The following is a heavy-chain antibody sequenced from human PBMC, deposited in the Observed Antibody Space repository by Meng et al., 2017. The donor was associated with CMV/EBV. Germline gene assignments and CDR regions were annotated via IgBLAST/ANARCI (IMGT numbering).Heavy chain of an antibody. D-gene: IGHD2-2*01. Sequence: ASVKVSCKVSGYTLTDLSMHWVRQAPGKGLEGMGGFDPEDGETIYAQKFQGRVTMTEDTSTDTAYMELSSLRSEDTAVYYCATVRPAYYYYGMDVWGQGTTVTVSS. CDR1: GYTLTDLS. CDR2: FDPEDGET. J-gene: IGHJ6*02. CDR3: ATVRPAYYYYGMDV. V-gene: IGHV1-24*01.